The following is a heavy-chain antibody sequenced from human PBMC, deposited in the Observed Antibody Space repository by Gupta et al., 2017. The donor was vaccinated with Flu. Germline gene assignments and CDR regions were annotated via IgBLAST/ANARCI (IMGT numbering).Heavy chain of an antibody. CDR2: VYYSGTT. CDR3: ARGYSSDWYYFDY. D-gene: IGHD6-13*01. J-gene: IGHJ4*02. CDR1: GGSISTYY. V-gene: IGHV4-59*01. Sequence: QVQLQESGPGLVKPSETLSLTCTVSGGSISTYYWSWIRQPPGKGLEWIGYVYYSGTTNYNPSLKSRITISVDTSKNQFSLNLSSVTAADTALYYCARGYSSDWYYFDYWGQGTLVTVSS.